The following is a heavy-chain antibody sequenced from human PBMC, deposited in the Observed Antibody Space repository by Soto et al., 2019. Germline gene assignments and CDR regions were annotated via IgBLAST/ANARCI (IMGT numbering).Heavy chain of an antibody. CDR3: AKTYSSDFDY. V-gene: IGHV3-30*18. CDR2: ISYDGSNK. J-gene: IGHJ4*02. D-gene: IGHD5-18*01. Sequence: PGGSLRLSCAASGFTFSSYGMHWVRQAPGKGLEWVAVISYDGSNKYYADSVKGRFTISRDNSKNTLYLQMNSLRAEDTAVYYCAKTYSSDFDYWGQGTLVTVYS. CDR1: GFTFSSYG.